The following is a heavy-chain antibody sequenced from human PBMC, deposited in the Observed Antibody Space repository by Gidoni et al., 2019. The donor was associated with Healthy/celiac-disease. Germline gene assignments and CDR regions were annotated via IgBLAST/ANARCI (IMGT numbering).Heavy chain of an antibody. CDR3: AKIEMATFDDDFDY. Sequence: QVQLVESGGGVVQPGRSLRLSCAASGFTFSSYAMHWVRQAPGKGLEWVAVISYDGSNKYYADSVKGRFTISRDNSKNTLYLQMNSLRAEDTAVYYCAKIEMATFDDDFDYWGQGTLVTVSS. V-gene: IGHV3-30-3*02. D-gene: IGHD5-12*01. CDR2: ISYDGSNK. CDR1: GFTFSSYA. J-gene: IGHJ4*02.